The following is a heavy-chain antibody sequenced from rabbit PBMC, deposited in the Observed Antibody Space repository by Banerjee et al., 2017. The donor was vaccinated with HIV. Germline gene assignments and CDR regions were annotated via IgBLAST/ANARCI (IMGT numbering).Heavy chain of an antibody. V-gene: IGHV1S40*01. CDR1: GIDFSSYYY. D-gene: IGHD2-1*01. J-gene: IGHJ4*01. CDR3: ARYGDYADYGAAHNL. CDR2: IYAGSSGST. Sequence: QSLEESGGDLVKPGASLTLTCTASGIDFSSYYYMCWVRQAPGKGLEWIACIYAGSSGSTYYASWAKGRFTISKTSSTTVTLQMTSLTAADTATYFCARYGDYADYGAAHNLWGPGTLVTVS.